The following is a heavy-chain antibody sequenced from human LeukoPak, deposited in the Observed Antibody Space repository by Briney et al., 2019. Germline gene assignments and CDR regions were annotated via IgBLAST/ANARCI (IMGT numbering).Heavy chain of an antibody. CDR1: GYTFTGYY. V-gene: IGHV1-2*02. CDR3: GTLLSNGPFDY. CDR2: IYPNSGAT. J-gene: IGHJ4*02. Sequence: ASVKVSCKASGYTFTGYYMHWVRQAPGQGLEWMGWIYPNSGATKYAQKFQGRVTMTRDTSISTAYMELNGLRSDDTAVYYCGTLLSNGPFDYWGQGSLVTVSS.